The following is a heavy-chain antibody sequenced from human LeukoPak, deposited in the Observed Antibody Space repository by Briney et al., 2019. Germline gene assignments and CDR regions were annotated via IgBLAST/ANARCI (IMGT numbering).Heavy chain of an antibody. V-gene: IGHV3-48*01. Sequence: GGSLRLSCAASGFTFSGYNMNWVRQAPGKGLEWISYIGIDSGNTNYADSVKGRFTISGDKAKNSLYLQMNSLRVEDTAVYYCARDYKYAFDNWGQGTLVTGSS. CDR2: IGIDSGNT. CDR1: GFTFSGYN. J-gene: IGHJ4*02. CDR3: ARDYKYAFDN. D-gene: IGHD5-24*01.